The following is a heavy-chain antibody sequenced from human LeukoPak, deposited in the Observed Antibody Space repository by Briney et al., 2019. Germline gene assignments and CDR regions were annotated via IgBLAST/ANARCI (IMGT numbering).Heavy chain of an antibody. CDR2: INHSGST. Sequence: SETLSLTCAVYGGSFSGYYWSWIRQPPGKGLEWIGEINHSGSTNYNPSLKSRVTISVDTSKNQFSLKLSSVTAADTAVYYCAGSGDIRIVVVPAASNWFDPWGQGTLVTVSS. CDR1: GGSFSGYY. V-gene: IGHV4-34*01. J-gene: IGHJ5*02. CDR3: AGSGDIRIVVVPAASNWFDP. D-gene: IGHD2-2*01.